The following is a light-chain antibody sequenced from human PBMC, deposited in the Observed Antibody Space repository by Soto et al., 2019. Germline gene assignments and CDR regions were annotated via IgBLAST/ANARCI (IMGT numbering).Light chain of an antibody. Sequence: QSALTQPASVSGSPGQSITISCTGTSSDIGAYNFVSWYQQHPGKAPKLMLYDVNIRPSGVSNRFSGSKSGNTASLTISGLQAEDEADYYCTSWTTSTTMIFGGGTKHPVL. V-gene: IGLV2-14*03. J-gene: IGLJ2*01. CDR3: TSWTTSTTMI. CDR2: DVN. CDR1: SSDIGAYNF.